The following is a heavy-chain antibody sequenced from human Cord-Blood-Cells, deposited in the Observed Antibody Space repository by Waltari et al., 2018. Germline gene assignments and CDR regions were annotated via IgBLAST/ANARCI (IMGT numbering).Heavy chain of an antibody. J-gene: IGHJ4*02. CDR3: ARGRSKVRGVPDY. Sequence: IRQPPGKGLEWIGEINHSGSTNYNPSLKSRVTISVDTSKNQFSLKLSSVTAADTAVYYCARGRSKVRGVPDYWGQGTLVTVSS. CDR2: INHSGST. V-gene: IGHV4-34*01. D-gene: IGHD3-10*01.